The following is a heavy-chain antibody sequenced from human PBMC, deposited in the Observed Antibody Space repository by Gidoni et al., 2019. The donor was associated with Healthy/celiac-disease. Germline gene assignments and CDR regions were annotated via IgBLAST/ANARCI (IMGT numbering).Heavy chain of an antibody. Sequence: QVHLVQSGGEVKKPGASVKVSCKASGYTFRNYGMNWVRQAPRHGLEWVGWINTYSGNTDYAQKFQGRVTMTADTSTSTASMELRSLRFDDTAVYYCARDQVPTARDLFNIWGQGTMVIVSS. D-gene: IGHD1-1*01. J-gene: IGHJ3*02. CDR1: GYTFRNYG. V-gene: IGHV1-18*01. CDR2: INTYSGNT. CDR3: ARDQVPTARDLFNI.